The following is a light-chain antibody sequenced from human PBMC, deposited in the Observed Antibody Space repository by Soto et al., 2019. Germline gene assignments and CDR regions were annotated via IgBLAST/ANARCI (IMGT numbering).Light chain of an antibody. CDR2: DAS. Sequence: EIVLTQSPATLSLSPGERATLSCRASQSVSSYLAWYQQKPGQATRRLIYDASNRATGIPARFSGSGSGTDFTLTISSLEPKDFAVYYCQQRSNWLFGGGTKVEIK. CDR3: QQRSNWL. V-gene: IGKV3-11*01. CDR1: QSVSSY. J-gene: IGKJ4*01.